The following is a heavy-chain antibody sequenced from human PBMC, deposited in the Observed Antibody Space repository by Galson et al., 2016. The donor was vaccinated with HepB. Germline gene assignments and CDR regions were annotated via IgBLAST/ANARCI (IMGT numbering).Heavy chain of an antibody. Sequence: SLRLSCADSGFIFRSYAMNWVRQAPGKGLEWLAVISNDGSNKYFADSVKGRFTISRDNSKNTLYLQMNRLRAEDTALYYCARFIASPWNDYYYYGMDVWGKGTTVTVSS. V-gene: IGHV3-30-3*01. CDR3: ARFIASPWNDYYYYGMDV. CDR1: GFIFRSYA. D-gene: IGHD1-1*01. J-gene: IGHJ6*04. CDR2: ISNDGSNK.